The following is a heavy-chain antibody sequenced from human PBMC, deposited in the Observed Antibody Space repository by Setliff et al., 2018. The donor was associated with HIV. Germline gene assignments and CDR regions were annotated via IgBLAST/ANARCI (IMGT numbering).Heavy chain of an antibody. D-gene: IGHD6-13*01. CDR2: IRPADSDT. CDR3: ARVFSAGWFDS. V-gene: IGHV5-51*01. J-gene: IGHJ5*01. Sequence: PGESLKISCKTSGYDFTTNWVGWVRQMPGKGLEWMGIIRPADSDTRVNPSFQGHVTISADKSISTTYLQWGSLRASDTAMYYCARVFSAGWFDSWGQGTLVTVSS. CDR1: GYDFTTNW.